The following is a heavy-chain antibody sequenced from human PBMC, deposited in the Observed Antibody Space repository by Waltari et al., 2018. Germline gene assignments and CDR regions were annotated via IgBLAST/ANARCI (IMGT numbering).Heavy chain of an antibody. V-gene: IGHV1-69-2*01. J-gene: IGHJ4*02. Sequence: CKASGYVFSDYYIHWVRQVPGKGLEWMGRIDPKDGKTKFAEKFQVRFTITADTSTDTAYMEVASLRSDDTAVYYCATESDFWGQGTLVTVSS. CDR3: ATESDF. CDR2: IDPKDGKT. CDR1: GYVFSDYY.